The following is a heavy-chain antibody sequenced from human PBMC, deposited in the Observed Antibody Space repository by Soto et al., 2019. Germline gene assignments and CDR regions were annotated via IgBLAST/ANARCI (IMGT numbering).Heavy chain of an antibody. V-gene: IGHV3-23*01. CDR2: ISDSGDRT. J-gene: IGHJ3*01. CDR1: GFTLSMSA. D-gene: IGHD3-16*02. CDR3: AKDRGIIVKAGDAFDV. Sequence: LRLSCASSGFTLSMSAVNWVRQAPGKGLEWVSYISDSGDRTYYADSVKGRFTISRDRSKNTVSLQMDSLRAEDTAVYYCAKDRGIIVKAGDAFDVWGQGTKFTVSS.